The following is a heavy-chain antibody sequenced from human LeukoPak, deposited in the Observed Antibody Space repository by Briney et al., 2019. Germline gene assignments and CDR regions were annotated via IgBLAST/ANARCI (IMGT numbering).Heavy chain of an antibody. CDR3: RSSGTSWYADY. Sequence: PSETLSLTCPVSGGSISSSNYYWGWIRQPPGKGREWLGSIYYDGSTYYNPSLGSRVSISVDTSKNQFPLKLNSVTAADTAVYYCRSSGTSWYADYWGQGTLVIVSS. D-gene: IGHD6-13*01. CDR1: GGSISSSNYY. V-gene: IGHV4-39*01. CDR2: IYYDGST. J-gene: IGHJ4*02.